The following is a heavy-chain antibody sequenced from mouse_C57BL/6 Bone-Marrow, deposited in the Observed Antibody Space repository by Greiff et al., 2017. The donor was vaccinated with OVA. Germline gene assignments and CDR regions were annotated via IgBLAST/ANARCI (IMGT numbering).Heavy chain of an antibody. CDR2: IDPSDSYT. CDR1: GYTFTSYW. V-gene: IGHV1-50*01. J-gene: IGHJ3*01. Sequence: VQLQQPGAELVKPGASVTLSCKASGYTFTSYWMQWVKQRPGQGLAWIGEIDPSDSYTNYNQKFTGKATLTVDTSSSTAYMQLSSLTSEDSAVYYCARSGLLSFAYWGQGTLVTVSA. D-gene: IGHD3-1*01. CDR3: ARSGLLSFAY.